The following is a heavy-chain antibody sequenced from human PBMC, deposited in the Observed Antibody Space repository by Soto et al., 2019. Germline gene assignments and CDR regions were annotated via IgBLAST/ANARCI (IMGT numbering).Heavy chain of an antibody. CDR2: IIPIFGTA. CDR1: GGTFSSYA. J-gene: IGHJ4*02. CDR3: VSVATILIYPDY. D-gene: IGHD5-12*01. V-gene: IGHV1-69*01. Sequence: QVQLVQSGAEVKKPGPSVKVSCKASGGTFSSYAISWVRQAPGQGLEWMGGIIPIFGTANYAQKFQGRVTITADESTSTAYMELSSLRSEDTAVYYCVSVATILIYPDYWGQGTLVTVSS.